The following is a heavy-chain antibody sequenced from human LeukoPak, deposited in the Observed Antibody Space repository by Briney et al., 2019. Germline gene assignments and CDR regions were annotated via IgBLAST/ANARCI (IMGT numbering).Heavy chain of an antibody. CDR3: VSGRYRYGANWFDP. Sequence: GGSLRLSCAASGFTFSNYAMIWVRLAPGKGLEWVSSICGSGGNTYYPDSVKGRCTISRYNSKSTMYLHMNSLRAEDTAMHFCVSGRYRYGANWFDPWGQGTLVTVSS. V-gene: IGHV3-23*01. CDR1: GFTFSNYA. J-gene: IGHJ5*02. CDR2: ICGSGGNT. D-gene: IGHD5-18*01.